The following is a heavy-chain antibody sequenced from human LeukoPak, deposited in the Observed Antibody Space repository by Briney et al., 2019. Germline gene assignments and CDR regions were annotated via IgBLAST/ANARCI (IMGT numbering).Heavy chain of an antibody. Sequence: PGGSLRLSCAASGFTFGSYAMSWVRQAPGKGLEWVSAITGDDGTTYYADSVKGRFTISRDNSKNTLYLQMNSLRAEDTALYYCAKDVNYGLYYYYYMDVWGKGTTVTVSS. CDR3: AKDVNYGLYYYYYMDV. J-gene: IGHJ6*03. D-gene: IGHD1-7*01. V-gene: IGHV3-23*01. CDR1: GFTFGSYA. CDR2: ITGDDGTT.